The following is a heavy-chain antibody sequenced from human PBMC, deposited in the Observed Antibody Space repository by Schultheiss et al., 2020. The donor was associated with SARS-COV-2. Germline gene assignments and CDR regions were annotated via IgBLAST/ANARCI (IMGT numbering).Heavy chain of an antibody. D-gene: IGHD6-13*01. V-gene: IGHV3-13*04. CDR3: ARNLLVLGQRTGLYYYYGMDV. Sequence: GGSLRLSCAASGFTFSSYDMHWVRQATGKGLEWVSAIGTAGDTYYPGSVKGRFTISRENAKNSLYLQMNSVRAEDTAVYYCARNLLVLGQRTGLYYYYGMDVWGQGTTVTVSS. CDR1: GFTFSSYD. J-gene: IGHJ6*02. CDR2: IGTAGDT.